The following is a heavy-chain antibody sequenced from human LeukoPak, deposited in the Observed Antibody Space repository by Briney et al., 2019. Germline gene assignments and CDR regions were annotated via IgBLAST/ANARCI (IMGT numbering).Heavy chain of an antibody. CDR1: GGTFSSYA. CDR3: ARDQQPIAAAGRGAFDI. D-gene: IGHD6-13*01. Sequence: ASVKVSCKASGGTFSSYAISWVRQAPGQGLEWMGGIIPIFGTANYAQKFQGRVTMTRDTSTSTVYMELSSLRSEDTAVYYCARDQQPIAAAGRGAFDIWGQGTMVTVSS. J-gene: IGHJ3*02. V-gene: IGHV1-69*05. CDR2: IIPIFGTA.